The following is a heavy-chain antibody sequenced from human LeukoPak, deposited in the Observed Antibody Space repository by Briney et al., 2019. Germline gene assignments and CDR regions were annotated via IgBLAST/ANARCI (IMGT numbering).Heavy chain of an antibody. CDR1: GGSINSYY. CDR2: IYYSGST. V-gene: IGHV4-59*08. J-gene: IGHJ4*02. CDR3: ARHLGVTGTWDY. Sequence: SETLSLTCTVSGGSINSYYWTWIRQPPGKGLEWIGYIYYSGSTNYNPSLKSRVTKSVDTSKNQFSLHLNSVTAADTAVYYCARHLGVTGTWDYWGQGTLVTVSS. D-gene: IGHD6-19*01.